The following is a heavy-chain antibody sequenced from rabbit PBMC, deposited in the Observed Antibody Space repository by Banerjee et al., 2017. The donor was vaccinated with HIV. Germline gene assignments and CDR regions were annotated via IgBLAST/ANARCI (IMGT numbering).Heavy chain of an antibody. Sequence: QSLEESGGDLVKPGASLTLTCTASGFSFSSSYYMCWVRQAPGKGLEWIGCIYTGSGNTYYTSWAKGRFTISKTSSTTVTLQMTSLTAADTATYFCARVGSGWSLTLFDLWGQGTLVTVS. V-gene: IGHV1S40*01. CDR2: IYTGSGNT. CDR3: ARVGSGWSLTLFDL. D-gene: IGHD4-1*01. J-gene: IGHJ4*01. CDR1: GFSFSSSYY.